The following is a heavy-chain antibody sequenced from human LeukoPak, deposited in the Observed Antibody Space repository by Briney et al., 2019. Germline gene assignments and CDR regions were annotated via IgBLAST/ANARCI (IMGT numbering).Heavy chain of an antibody. Sequence: GGSLRLSCAASGFTFNDYHMSWIRQAPGKGLEWVACISSDNTYTDYADSVKGRFTISRDNPKKSLYLQMNSLRDEDTAVYYCATSYFGSSGYLQYFDDWGQGTLVTFSS. CDR2: ISSDNTYT. CDR1: GFTFNDYH. CDR3: ATSYFGSSGYLQYFDD. D-gene: IGHD3-22*01. V-gene: IGHV3-11*06. J-gene: IGHJ4*02.